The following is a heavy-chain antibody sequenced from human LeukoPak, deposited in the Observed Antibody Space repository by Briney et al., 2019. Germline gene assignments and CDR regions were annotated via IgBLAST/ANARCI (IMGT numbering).Heavy chain of an antibody. CDR3: ARAGGGGYNYGLDY. CDR2: ISSSGSFI. V-gene: IGHV3-11*04. J-gene: IGHJ4*02. D-gene: IGHD5-18*01. CDR1: TLTFSDYY. Sequence: GGSLRLSCAASTLTFSDYYMSWIRQAPGKGLEWVSHISSSGSFIYYADSVKGRFTISRDNAKNSLDLQMNSLRDVDTAIYYCARAGGGGYNYGLDYWGQGILVAVSS.